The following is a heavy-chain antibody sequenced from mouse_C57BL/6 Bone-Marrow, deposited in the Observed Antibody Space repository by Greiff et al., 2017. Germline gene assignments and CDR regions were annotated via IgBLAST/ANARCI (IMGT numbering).Heavy chain of an antibody. V-gene: IGHV1-55*01. CDR1: GYTFTSYW. Sequence: QVQLQQPGAELVKPGASVKMSCKASGYTFTSYWITWVKQRPGQGLEWIGDIYPGSGSTNYNEKFKSKATLTVDTSSSTAFMQLSSLTSEDSAVYYCARDELGHEYYFDYWGQGTTLTVSS. J-gene: IGHJ2*01. CDR2: IYPGSGST. CDR3: ARDELGHEYYFDY. D-gene: IGHD4-1*01.